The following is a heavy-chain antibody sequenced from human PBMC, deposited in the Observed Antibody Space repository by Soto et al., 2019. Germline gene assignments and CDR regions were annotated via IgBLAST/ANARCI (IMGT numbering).Heavy chain of an antibody. CDR1: GGSISGGTYY. CDR3: ASADWPTHMDV. Sequence: QVQLQESGPGLVKPSQTLSLTCTVSGGSISGGTYYWSWNRPPPGLGLEWIGYIYFSGSTYYHPSIKSRVIISVDTSKIPFSTRLSAVTSSGTAVYYCASADWPTHMDVWGQGTTVTVSS. J-gene: IGHJ6*02. CDR2: IYFSGST. D-gene: IGHD2-21*01. V-gene: IGHV4-31*03.